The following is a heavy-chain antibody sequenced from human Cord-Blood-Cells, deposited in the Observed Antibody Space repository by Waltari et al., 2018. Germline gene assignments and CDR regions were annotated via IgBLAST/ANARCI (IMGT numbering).Heavy chain of an antibody. CDR3: ARDIVVVPAATDY. J-gene: IGHJ4*02. CDR1: GFTFSSYS. V-gene: IGHV3-21*01. D-gene: IGHD2-2*01. Sequence: EVQLVESGGGLVKPGGSLRLSCAASGFTFSSYSMNWVRQAPGKGLEWVSSNSSSSSYIYYADSVKGRFTISRDNAKNSLYLQMNSLRAEDTAVYYCARDIVVVPAATDYWGQGTLVTVSS. CDR2: NSSSSSYI.